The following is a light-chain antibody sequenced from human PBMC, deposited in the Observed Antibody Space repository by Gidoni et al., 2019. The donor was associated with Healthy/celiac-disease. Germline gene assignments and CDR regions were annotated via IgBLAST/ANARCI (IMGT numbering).Light chain of an antibody. CDR1: SPNIGSNT. Sequence: QSVLTQPPSAPGTPGQRVTISCSGSSPNIGSNTVNWYQQLPGTAPKLLIYSNNQRPSGVPDRFSGSKSGTSASLAISGLQSEDEADYYCAAWDDSLNGAVFGGGTQLTVL. CDR2: SNN. J-gene: IGLJ7*01. V-gene: IGLV1-44*01. CDR3: AAWDDSLNGAV.